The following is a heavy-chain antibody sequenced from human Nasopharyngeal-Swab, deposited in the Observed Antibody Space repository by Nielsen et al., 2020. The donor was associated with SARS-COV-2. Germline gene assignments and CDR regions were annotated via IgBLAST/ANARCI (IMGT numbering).Heavy chain of an antibody. V-gene: IGHV1-69*13. CDR3: ARSVVVILGDYYYYYGMDV. CDR1: GGTFSSYA. D-gene: IGHD2-15*01. J-gene: IGHJ6*02. CDR2: IIPIFGTA. Sequence: SVKVSCKDSGGTFSSYAIRWVRQAPGQGLEWMGGIIPIFGTANYAQKFQGRVTITADESTSTAYMELSSLRSEDTAVYYCARSVVVILGDYYYYYGMDVWGQGTTVTVSS.